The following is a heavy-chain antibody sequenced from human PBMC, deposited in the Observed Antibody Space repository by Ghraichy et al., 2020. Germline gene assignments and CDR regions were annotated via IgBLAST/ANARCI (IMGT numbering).Heavy chain of an antibody. V-gene: IGHV4-31*03. J-gene: IGHJ4*02. Sequence: SLNISCTVSGGSISRGDFYWSWIRQHPGKGLEWIGYISYSGSTYYNPSLKSRFTISLDTSKNQFSLKLNSVTASDTAVYYCARDRRGYSYGHLLDYWGQGTLVTVSS. CDR2: ISYSGST. CDR1: GGSISRGDFY. D-gene: IGHD5-18*01. CDR3: ARDRRGYSYGHLLDY.